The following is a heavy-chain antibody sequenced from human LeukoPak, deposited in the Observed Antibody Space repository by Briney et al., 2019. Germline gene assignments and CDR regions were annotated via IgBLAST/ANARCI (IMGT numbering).Heavy chain of an antibody. Sequence: GGSLRLSCAASGFTFSSYTMHWVRQAPGKGLEWVAVISYDGSNTYYADSVKGRFTISRDNSKNTLYLQMNSLRADDTAVFYCAREARIVVVPAATYSFWYYGMDVWGQGTTVTVSS. D-gene: IGHD2-2*01. J-gene: IGHJ6*02. CDR1: GFTFSSYT. CDR3: AREARIVVVPAATYSFWYYGMDV. CDR2: ISYDGSNT. V-gene: IGHV3-30-3*01.